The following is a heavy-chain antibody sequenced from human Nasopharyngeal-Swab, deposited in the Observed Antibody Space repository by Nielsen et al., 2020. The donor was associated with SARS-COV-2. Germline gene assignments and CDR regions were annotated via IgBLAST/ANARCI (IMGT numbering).Heavy chain of an antibody. D-gene: IGHD3-22*01. Sequence: SLRLSCIASGFTFDEYALTWFRQAPGKGLEWIGFIRSVAFGGTTKYSRSVEGRFTNSRDDSKGIAYLQMDGLKTEDTAVYYCARESTEAAYYDSVEYPEYWDQGTLVTVSS. CDR1: GFTFDEYA. J-gene: IGHJ4*02. V-gene: IGHV3-49*03. CDR2: IRSVAFGGTT. CDR3: ARESTEAAYYDSVEYPEY.